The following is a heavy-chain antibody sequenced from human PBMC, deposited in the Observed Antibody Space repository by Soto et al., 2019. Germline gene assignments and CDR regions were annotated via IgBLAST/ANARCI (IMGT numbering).Heavy chain of an antibody. J-gene: IGHJ6*02. CDR1: GFTFSSYA. Sequence: GGSLRLSCAASGFTFSSYAMSWVRQAPGKGLEWVSAISGSGGSTYYADSVKGRFTISRDNSKNTLYLQMNSLRAEDTAVYYWAKPFGEFFSSIGDYYSGMDVWGQGTTVTVSS. D-gene: IGHD3-10*01. V-gene: IGHV3-23*01. CDR2: ISGSGGST. CDR3: AKPFGEFFSSIGDYYSGMDV.